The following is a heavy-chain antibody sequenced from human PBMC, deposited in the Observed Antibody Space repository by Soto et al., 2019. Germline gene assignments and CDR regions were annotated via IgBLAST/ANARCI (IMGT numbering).Heavy chain of an antibody. Sequence: ASVKVSWKASGYAFTTCQINWVRQAPGQGLEWMGTINPSGGSTSYAQRFQGRVTMTRDTSTSTVYVDLSSLRSEDTALYYCARGDSNGWHLDSWGQGTLVTVSS. CDR1: GYAFTTCQ. CDR2: INPSGGST. CDR3: ARGDSNGWHLDS. J-gene: IGHJ4*02. D-gene: IGHD6-19*01. V-gene: IGHV1-46*01.